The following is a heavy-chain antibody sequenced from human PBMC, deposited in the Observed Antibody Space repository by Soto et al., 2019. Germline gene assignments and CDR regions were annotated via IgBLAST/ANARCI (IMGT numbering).Heavy chain of an antibody. V-gene: IGHV4-34*01. D-gene: IGHD2-21*01. Sequence: PSETLSLTCAVYGGSFSGYYWSWIRQPPGKGLEWIGEINHSGSTNYNPSLKSRVTMSVDMSKNQFSLTLNSVTAADTATYYCARGGISHWAYFYYMDVWDRGTTVTVSS. J-gene: IGHJ6*03. CDR1: GGSFSGYY. CDR3: ARGGISHWAYFYYMDV. CDR2: INHSGST.